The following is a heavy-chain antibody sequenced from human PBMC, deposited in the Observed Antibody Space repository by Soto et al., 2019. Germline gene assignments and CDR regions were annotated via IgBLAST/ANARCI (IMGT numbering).Heavy chain of an antibody. D-gene: IGHD2-2*01. V-gene: IGHV3-48*01. CDR2: ISSKSSTI. CDR1: GFTFSSYG. J-gene: IGHJ4*02. CDR3: AKTDYSSNTSCYLGGSDY. Sequence: GGSLRLSCAASGFTFSSYGMNWVRQAPGKGLEWVSYISSKSSTIHYADSVRDRFTISRDNATDSLYLQMSGLRAEDTAVYYCAKTDYSSNTSCYLGGSDYWGLGALVTVSS.